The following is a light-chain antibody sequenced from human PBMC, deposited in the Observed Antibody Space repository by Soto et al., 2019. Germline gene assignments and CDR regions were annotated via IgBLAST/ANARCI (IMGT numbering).Light chain of an antibody. CDR2: KAS. CDR1: QSISSR. V-gene: IGKV1-5*03. CDR3: QQYNSYSP. J-gene: IGKJ1*01. Sequence: DIQMTQSPSTLSASVGDRVTITCRASQSISSRLAWYQQKPGKAPKLLIYKASNLESGVPSRFSGSGSGTEFTLTISSLQPDDFATYYFQQYNSYSPFGQGTKVQIK.